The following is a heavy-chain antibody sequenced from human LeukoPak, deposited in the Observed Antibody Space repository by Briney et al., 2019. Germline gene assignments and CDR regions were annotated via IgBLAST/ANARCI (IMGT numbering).Heavy chain of an antibody. V-gene: IGHV3-30*03. CDR2: ISYDGSNK. CDR3: ARDFSFGSHLDY. J-gene: IGHJ4*02. D-gene: IGHD3-16*01. CDR1: GFTFSSYS. Sequence: TGGSLRLSCAASGFTFSSYSMNWVRQAPGKGLEWVAVISYDGSNKYYADSVKGRFTISRDNSKNTLYLQMNSLRAEDTAVYYCARDFSFGSHLDYWGQGTLVTVSS.